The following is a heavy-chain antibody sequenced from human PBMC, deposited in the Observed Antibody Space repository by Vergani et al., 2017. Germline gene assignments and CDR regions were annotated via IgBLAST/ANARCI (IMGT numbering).Heavy chain of an antibody. CDR1: GFTFSSYW. Sequence: EVQLVESGGGLVQPGGSPRLSCAASGFTFSSYWMSWVRQAPGKGLEWVANIKQDGSEKYYVDSVKGRFTISRDNAKNSLYLQMNSLRAEDTAVYYCARVGSSVAGGFDYWGQGTLVTVSS. V-gene: IGHV3-7*03. D-gene: IGHD6-19*01. CDR2: IKQDGSEK. CDR3: ARVGSSVAGGFDY. J-gene: IGHJ4*02.